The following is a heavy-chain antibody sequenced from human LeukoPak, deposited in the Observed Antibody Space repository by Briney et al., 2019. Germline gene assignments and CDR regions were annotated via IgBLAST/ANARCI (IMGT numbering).Heavy chain of an antibody. CDR2: IYSGGST. J-gene: IGHJ3*02. CDR1: GFTVSSNY. D-gene: IGHD6-19*01. V-gene: IGHV3-66*01. CDR3: ARGRRIAVAGPSGGAFDI. Sequence: GGSLRLSCAASGFTVSSNYMSWVRQAPGKGLEWVSVIYSGGSTYYAGSVKGRFTISRDNSKNTLYLQMNSLRAEDTAVYYCARGRRIAVAGPSGGAFDIWGQGTMVTVSS.